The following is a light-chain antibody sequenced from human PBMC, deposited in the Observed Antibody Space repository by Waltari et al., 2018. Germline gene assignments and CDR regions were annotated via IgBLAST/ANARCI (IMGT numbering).Light chain of an antibody. Sequence: EIVLTQSPATLSLSPGERATLSCRASQSVSNFLAWYQQKPGQAPRLLIYEASKRATGIPARFSGSGSGTDFPLTISSLEPEDFAVYYCQQRANWPPLTFGGGTKVEIE. J-gene: IGKJ4*01. CDR3: QQRANWPPLT. V-gene: IGKV3-11*01. CDR2: EAS. CDR1: QSVSNF.